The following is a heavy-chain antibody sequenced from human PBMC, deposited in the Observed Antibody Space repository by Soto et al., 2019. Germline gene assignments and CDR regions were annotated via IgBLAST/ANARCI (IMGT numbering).Heavy chain of an antibody. CDR2: INHSGST. V-gene: IGHV4-34*01. D-gene: IGHD3-22*01. CDR3: ARVSYYDSSGSYFDY. J-gene: IGHJ4*02. CDR1: GGSFSGYY. Sequence: ASETLSLTCAVYGGSFSGYYWSWIRQPPGKGLEWIGEINHSGSTNYNPSLKSRVTISVDTSKNQFSLKLSSVTAADTAVYYCARVSYYDSSGSYFDYWGQGTLVTVSS.